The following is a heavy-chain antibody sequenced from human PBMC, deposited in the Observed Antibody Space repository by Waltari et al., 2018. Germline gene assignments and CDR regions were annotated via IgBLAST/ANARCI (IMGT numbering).Heavy chain of an antibody. CDR2: ISGSGGT. CDR1: GMTFSSYV. CDR3: AIGQGYYFDY. J-gene: IGHJ4*02. V-gene: IGHV3-23*01. Sequence: EVQLLESGGGLGQAGGSRRLACGASGMTFSSYVMRWVRLAPGKWLEWVSTISGSGGTYYADSVRGRFTISRDKSKNTLSLQMNSLRAEDTAVYYCAIGQGYYFDYWGQGTLVTVSS.